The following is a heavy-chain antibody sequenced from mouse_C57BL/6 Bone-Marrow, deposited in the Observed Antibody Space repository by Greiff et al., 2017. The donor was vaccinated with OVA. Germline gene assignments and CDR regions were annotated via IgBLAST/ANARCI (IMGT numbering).Heavy chain of an antibody. CDR1: GYAFTSYW. CDR2: IYPGDGDT. D-gene: IGHD1-1*01. Sequence: VKLQESGAELVKPGASVKISCKASGYAFTSYWMEWVKQRPGKGLEWIGHIYPGDGDTNYNGKFKGKATLTADKSSSTAYMQLSSLTSEDSAAYFCASDYYGGSSSWFADWGQGTMVTVSA. J-gene: IGHJ3*01. CDR3: ASDYYGGSSSWFAD. V-gene: IGHV1-80*01.